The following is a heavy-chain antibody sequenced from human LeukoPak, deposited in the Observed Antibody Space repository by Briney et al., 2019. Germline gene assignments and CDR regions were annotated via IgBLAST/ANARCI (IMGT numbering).Heavy chain of an antibody. CDR1: GYTFIGYY. J-gene: IGHJ6*03. V-gene: IGHV1-2*02. Sequence: ASVKVSCKASGYTFIGYYIHWVRQAPGQGLEWMGWIYPNSGGTNYAQKFQGRVTMTRDTSISTAYMELSRLRSDDTAVYYCARSYYDFWSGYDYYYYMDVWGKGTTVTVSS. CDR2: IYPNSGGT. CDR3: ARSYYDFWSGYDYYYYMDV. D-gene: IGHD3-3*01.